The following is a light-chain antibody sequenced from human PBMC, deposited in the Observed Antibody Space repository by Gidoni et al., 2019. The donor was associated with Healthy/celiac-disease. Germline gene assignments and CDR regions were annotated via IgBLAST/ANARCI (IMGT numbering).Light chain of an antibody. Sequence: DIQMTQSPCSPSASVGDRVTITCQASQDSSNYLNWYQQKPVKAPKLLIYHPYNSETGVPSRFSGSGSGTDFTFTISSIQPEDIETYYCQHYDNLPPGPTFGQGTKVEIK. J-gene: IGKJ4*01. V-gene: IGKV1-33*01. CDR3: QHYDNLPPGPT. CDR1: QDSSNY. CDR2: HPY.